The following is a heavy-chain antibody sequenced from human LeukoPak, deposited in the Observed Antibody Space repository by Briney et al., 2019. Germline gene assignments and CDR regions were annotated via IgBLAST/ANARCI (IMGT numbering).Heavy chain of an antibody. J-gene: IGHJ4*02. V-gene: IGHV4-34*01. CDR3: ARRWGTIGYCSSTSCSGEDY. CDR1: GGSFSGYY. D-gene: IGHD2-2*01. CDR2: INHSGST. Sequence: SETLSLTCAVYGGSFSGYYWSWIRQPPGKGLEWIGEINHSGSTNYNPSLKSRVTISVDTSKNQFSLKLSSVTAADTAVYYCARRWGTIGYCSSTSCSGEDYWGQGTLVTVSS.